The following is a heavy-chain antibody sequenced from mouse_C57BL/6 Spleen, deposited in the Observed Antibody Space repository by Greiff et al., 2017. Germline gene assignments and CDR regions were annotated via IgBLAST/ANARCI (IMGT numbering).Heavy chain of an antibody. CDR2: ISNKANGYTT. Sequence: EVKLVESGGGLVQPGASLRLSCAASGFTFTDYYMSWVRQPPGKAPEWLALISNKANGYTTEYTASVKGRFTISRDNSQNILYLQMNTLRAEDSATYYCVKERIYFYGSSRYFGVWGTGTTVTVSS. CDR1: GFTFTDYY. V-gene: IGHV7-4*01. CDR3: VKERIYFYGSSRYFGV. J-gene: IGHJ1*03. D-gene: IGHD1-1*01.